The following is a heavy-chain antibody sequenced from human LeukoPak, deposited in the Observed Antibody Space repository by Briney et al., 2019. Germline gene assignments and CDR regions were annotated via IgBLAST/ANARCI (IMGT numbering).Heavy chain of an antibody. CDR2: ISWYTCNI. D-gene: IGHD2-2*01. V-gene: IGHV3-9*01. CDR1: GFTFGDYA. J-gene: IGHJ4*02. CDR3: AKGYCSSTSCYPDAGFDY. Sequence: PGGSLRLSCPASGFTFGDYAMHWVRQPPGRGLEWVSGISWYTCNIVDADAVKGRFTISKNNAKNSLYLKMNSLRAEDTALYYCAKGYCSSTSCYPDAGFDYWGQGTPVTVSS.